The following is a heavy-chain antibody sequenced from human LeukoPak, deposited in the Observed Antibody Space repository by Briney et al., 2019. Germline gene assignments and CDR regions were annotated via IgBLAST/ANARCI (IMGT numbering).Heavy chain of an antibody. D-gene: IGHD6-19*01. V-gene: IGHV3-7*01. J-gene: IGHJ4*02. CDR1: GFSLSNNW. Sequence: GGSLRLSCAASGFSLSNNWVTWVRQAPGTGLEWVANINPGGTETYYVEPVKGRFTISRDNAKNLVYLQMNSLRAEDSAVYHCGRFGYVAGADLWGQGTLVTVSS. CDR2: INPGGTET. CDR3: GRFGYVAGADL.